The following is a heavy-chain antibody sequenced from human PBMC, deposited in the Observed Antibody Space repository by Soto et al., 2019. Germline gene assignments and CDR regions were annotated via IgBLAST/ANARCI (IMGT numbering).Heavy chain of an antibody. Sequence: QVQLVQSGAEVKKPGASVKVSCKASGYTFTGYYMHWVRQAPGQGLEWMGWINPNSGGTNYAQKLQGRVTMTRDTSISTAYMELSRLRSDDTAVYYCARPQIELELPGYYYYGMDVWGQGTTVTVSS. CDR2: INPNSGGT. CDR1: GYTFTGYY. D-gene: IGHD1-7*01. V-gene: IGHV1-2*02. J-gene: IGHJ6*01. CDR3: ARPQIELELPGYYYYGMDV.